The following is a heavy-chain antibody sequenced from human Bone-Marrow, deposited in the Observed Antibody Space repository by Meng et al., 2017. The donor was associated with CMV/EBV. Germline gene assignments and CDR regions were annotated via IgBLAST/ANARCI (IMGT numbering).Heavy chain of an antibody. CDR3: ANNFWSGYYDY. D-gene: IGHD3-3*01. V-gene: IGHV3-15*01. CDR1: GFTFSNAW. Sequence: GGSLRLSCAASGFTFSNAWMSWVRQAPGKGLEWVGRIKSKTDGGTTDYAAPVKGRFTISRDDSKNTLYLQMNSLRAEDTAVYYCANNFWSGYYDYWGQGTLVTVSS. CDR2: IKSKTDGGTT. J-gene: IGHJ4*02.